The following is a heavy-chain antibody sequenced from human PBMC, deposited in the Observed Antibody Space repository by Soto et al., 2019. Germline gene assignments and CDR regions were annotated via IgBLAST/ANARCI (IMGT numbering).Heavy chain of an antibody. Sequence: GASVKVSCKASGFTFTSSAVQWVRQARGQRLEWIGWIVVGSGNTNHAQKFQERVTITRDMSTSTAYMELSSLRSEDTAVYHCAADQGCSSTSCYTHYYYGMDVWGQGTTVTVSS. CDR2: IVVGSGNT. CDR1: GFTFTSSA. CDR3: AADQGCSSTSCYTHYYYGMDV. V-gene: IGHV1-58*01. J-gene: IGHJ6*02. D-gene: IGHD2-2*02.